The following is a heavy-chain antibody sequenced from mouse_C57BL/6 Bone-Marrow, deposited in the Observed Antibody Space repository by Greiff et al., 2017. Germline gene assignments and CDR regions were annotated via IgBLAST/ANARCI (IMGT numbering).Heavy chain of an antibody. CDR1: GYTFTDYE. V-gene: IGHV1-15*01. J-gene: IGHJ2*01. CDR3: TGEDYDDY. CDR2: IDPETGGT. D-gene: IGHD2-4*01. Sequence: VQLQQSGAELVRPGASVTLSCKASGYTFTDYEMHWVKQTPVHGLEWIGAIDPETGGTAYNQKFKGKAILTADKSSSTAYMELRSLTSEDSAVXYGTGEDYDDYWGQGTTLTVSS.